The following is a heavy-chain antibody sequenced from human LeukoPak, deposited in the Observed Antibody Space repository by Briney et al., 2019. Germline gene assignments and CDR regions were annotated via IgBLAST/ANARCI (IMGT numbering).Heavy chain of an antibody. CDR2: IYSGGST. CDR3: AREPRGGIVGASTGYFDY. V-gene: IGHV3-53*01. J-gene: IGHJ4*02. D-gene: IGHD1-26*01. Sequence: GGSLRLSCAASGFTVSSNYMSWVRQAPGKGLEWVSVIYSGGSTYYADSVKGRFTISRDNSKNTLYLQMNSLRAEDTAVYYCAREPRGGIVGASTGYFDYWGQGTLVTVSS. CDR1: GFTVSSNY.